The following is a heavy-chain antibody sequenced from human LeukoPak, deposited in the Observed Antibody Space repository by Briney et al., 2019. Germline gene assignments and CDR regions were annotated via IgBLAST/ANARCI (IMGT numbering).Heavy chain of an antibody. J-gene: IGHJ4*02. V-gene: IGHV1-18*04. Sequence: GASVKVSCKASGYTFTSYGISWVRQAPGQGLEWMGWISAYNGNTNYAQKLQGRVTMTTDTSTSTAYMELRSLRSDDTAVYYCARDLPDTAMVTPFDYWSQGTLVTVSS. CDR2: ISAYNGNT. D-gene: IGHD5-18*01. CDR3: ARDLPDTAMVTPFDY. CDR1: GYTFTSYG.